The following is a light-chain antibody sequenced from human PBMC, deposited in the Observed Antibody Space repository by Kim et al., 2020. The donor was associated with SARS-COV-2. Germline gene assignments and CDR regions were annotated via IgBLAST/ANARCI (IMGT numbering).Light chain of an antibody. CDR3: QQRSIWPPT. J-gene: IGKJ4*01. V-gene: IGKV3-11*01. CDR1: HSVPIY. Sequence: LSPRERYNLTCRASHSVPIYLDWYQQRPGQAPRLLIYDASSRATGIPARFRGSGSGTDFTLTVNSLEPEDFALYYCQQRSIWPPTFGGGTKVDIK. CDR2: DAS.